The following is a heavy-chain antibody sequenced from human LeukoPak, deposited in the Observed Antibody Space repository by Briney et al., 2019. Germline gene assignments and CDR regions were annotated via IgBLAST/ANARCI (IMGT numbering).Heavy chain of an antibody. CDR3: ARSSVVVPAAMIGA. D-gene: IGHD2-2*01. J-gene: IGHJ5*02. CDR2: IIPIFGTA. Sequence: GASVKVSCKASGGTFSSYAISWVRQAPGQGLEWMGGIIPIFGTANYAQKFQGRVTITADESTSTAYMELSSLRSEDTAVYYCARSSVVVPAAMIGAWGQGTLVTVSS. CDR1: GGTFSSYA. V-gene: IGHV1-69*13.